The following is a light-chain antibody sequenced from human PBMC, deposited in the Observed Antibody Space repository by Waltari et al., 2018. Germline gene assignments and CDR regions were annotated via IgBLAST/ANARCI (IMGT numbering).Light chain of an antibody. CDR1: QSINSW. CDR2: KAS. V-gene: IGKV1-5*03. CDR3: QQYNSHSQT. J-gene: IGKJ2*01. Sequence: DIQLTQSPSFLSASVGDRVTITRRASQSINSWLAWYQQKPGKAPKLLIYKASTLQSGVPSRFGGSGSGTEFTLTISSLQPDDFATYYCQQYNSHSQTFGRGTKLEIK.